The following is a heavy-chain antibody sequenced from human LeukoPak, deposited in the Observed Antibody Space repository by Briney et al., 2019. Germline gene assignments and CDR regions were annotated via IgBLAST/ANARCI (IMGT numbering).Heavy chain of an antibody. CDR3: ARIGYSSSSFDY. J-gene: IGHJ4*02. Sequence: PSETLSLTCAVYGGSFSGYYWSWVRQAPGKGLEWVANIKQDGSQKYYVDSVKGRFTISRDNAKNSVYLQMNSLRAEDTAVYYCARIGYSSSSFDYWGQGTLVTVSS. V-gene: IGHV3-7*01. CDR1: GGSFSGYY. D-gene: IGHD6-6*01. CDR2: IKQDGSQK.